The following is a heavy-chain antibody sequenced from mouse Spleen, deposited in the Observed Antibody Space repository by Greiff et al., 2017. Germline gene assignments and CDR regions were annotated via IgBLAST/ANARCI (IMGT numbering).Heavy chain of an antibody. CDR1: GFAFSSYD. V-gene: IGHV5-12-1*01. Sequence: DVMLVESGGGLVKPGGSLKLSCAASGFAFSSYDMSWVRQTPEKRLEWVAFISSGGGSSYYPDTVKGRFRFSRDNAKNNLYLQMRSLKYEDTAMYYCARHRAIYDYVFDYWGRGTTLTVSS. J-gene: IGHJ2*01. D-gene: IGHD2-4*01. CDR3: ARHRAIYDYVFDY. CDR2: ISSGGGSS.